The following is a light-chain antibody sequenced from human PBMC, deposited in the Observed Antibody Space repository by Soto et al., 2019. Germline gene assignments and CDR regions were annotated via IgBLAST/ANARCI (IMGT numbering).Light chain of an antibody. CDR3: QQYGSSPKT. CDR2: GAA. CDR1: QSVRSNY. Sequence: VLTQSPATLSQSPGARATLSCRASQSVRSNYVAWHQQKPGQAPRLLIYGAASRANGIPDRFSGIGSGTDLTITISRLEPEDCEVYDGQQYGSSPKTFGQGTKVDIK. J-gene: IGKJ1*01. V-gene: IGKV3-20*01.